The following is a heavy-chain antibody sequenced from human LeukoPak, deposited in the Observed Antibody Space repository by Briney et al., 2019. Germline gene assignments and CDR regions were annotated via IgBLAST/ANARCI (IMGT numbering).Heavy chain of an antibody. J-gene: IGHJ5*02. V-gene: IGHV4-34*01. CDR3: ARGLPYSSSWYWGTSNFGWFDP. D-gene: IGHD6-13*01. CDR1: GGSFSGYY. Sequence: SETLSLICAVYGGSFSGYYWSGIRQPPGKGLEWIGEINHSGSTNYNPSLKSRVTISVDTSKNQFSLKLSSVTAADTAVYYCARGLPYSSSWYWGTSNFGWFDPWVQGTLVTVSS. CDR2: INHSGST.